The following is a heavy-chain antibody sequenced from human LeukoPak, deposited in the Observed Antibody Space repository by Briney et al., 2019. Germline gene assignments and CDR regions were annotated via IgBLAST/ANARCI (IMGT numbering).Heavy chain of an antibody. V-gene: IGHV1-69*13. CDR2: IIPIFGTA. D-gene: IGHD6-13*01. J-gene: IGHJ4*02. CDR3: ARRASGSSRPFDY. CDR1: GGTFSSYA. Sequence: ASVKVSCKASGGTFSSYAISWVRQAPGQGLEWMGGIIPIFGTANYVQKFQGRVTITADESTSTAYMELSSLRSEDTAVYYCARRASGSSRPFDYWGQGTLVTVSS.